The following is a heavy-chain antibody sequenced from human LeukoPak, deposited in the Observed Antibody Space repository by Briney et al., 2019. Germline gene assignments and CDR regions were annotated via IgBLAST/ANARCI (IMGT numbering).Heavy chain of an antibody. V-gene: IGHV1-2*02. D-gene: IGHD2-15*01. J-gene: IGHJ5*02. Sequence: ASLKVSCKASGYTFTDYYMHWVRQAPGQGLEWMGWIDPNSGGTNYAQNFQDRVTMTRDTSITTAYMELSRLRSDDTAMYYCARGGYCSDATCHNWFDPWGQGTLVTVSS. CDR2: IDPNSGGT. CDR3: ARGGYCSDATCHNWFDP. CDR1: GYTFTDYY.